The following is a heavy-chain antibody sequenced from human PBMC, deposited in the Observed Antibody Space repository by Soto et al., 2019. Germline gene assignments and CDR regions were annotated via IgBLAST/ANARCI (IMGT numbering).Heavy chain of an antibody. CDR1: GYSFTSYG. Sequence: GASVKVSCKASGYSFTSYGISWVRQAPGQGLEWMGWISAYNGNTKYTQKFQGRVTMTSDTSTSTAYIELRSLTSDDTAVYYCARLFPKILSYDFWSGNYYFYGVDVWGQGTTVTVSS. J-gene: IGHJ6*02. CDR2: ISAYNGNT. D-gene: IGHD3-3*01. V-gene: IGHV1-18*01. CDR3: ARLFPKILSYDFWSGNYYFYGVDV.